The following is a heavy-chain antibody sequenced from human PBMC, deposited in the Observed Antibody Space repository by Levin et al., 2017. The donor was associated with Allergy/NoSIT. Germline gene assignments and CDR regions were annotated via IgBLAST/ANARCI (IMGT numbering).Heavy chain of an antibody. J-gene: IGHJ4*02. V-gene: IGHV5-51*01. CDR2: IYPGDSDT. Sequence: GESLKISCKGSGYSFTTYWIGWVRQMPGKGLEWMAIIYPGDSDTRYSPSFQGQVTISADRSISTAYLQWSSLKASDTAMYYCARHLPHCSGGSCYKGGFDYWGQGTLVTVSS. CDR1: GYSFTTYW. D-gene: IGHD2-15*01. CDR3: ARHLPHCSGGSCYKGGFDY.